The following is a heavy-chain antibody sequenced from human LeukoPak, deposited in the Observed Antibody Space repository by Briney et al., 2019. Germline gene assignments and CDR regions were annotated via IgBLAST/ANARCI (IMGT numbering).Heavy chain of an antibody. CDR3: TKLRGYYGSGQQITLDY. D-gene: IGHD3-10*01. V-gene: IGHV3-30*18. Sequence: GGSLRLSCAASGFTFSSYVMHWVRQAPGKGLEWVAVISHDGSNKYYADSVKGRFTISRDNAKNTLYLQMDSLSVEDTAVYYCTKLRGYYGSGQQITLDYWGQGTLVTVSS. CDR2: ISHDGSNK. CDR1: GFTFSSYV. J-gene: IGHJ4*02.